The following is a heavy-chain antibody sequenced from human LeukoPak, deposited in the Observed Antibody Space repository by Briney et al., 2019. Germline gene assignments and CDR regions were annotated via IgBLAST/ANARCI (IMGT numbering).Heavy chain of an antibody. D-gene: IGHD4/OR15-4a*01. CDR1: GGSISSSSYY. CDR2: IYYSGST. V-gene: IGHV4-39*01. J-gene: IGHJ5*02. Sequence: TSETLSLTCPVSGGSISSSSYYWGWIRQPPGKGLEWIGSIYYSGSTYYNPSLKSRVTISVDTSKNQFSLKLSSVTAADTAVYYCARGSSMVASPRNWFDPWGQGTLVTVSS. CDR3: ARGSSMVASPRNWFDP.